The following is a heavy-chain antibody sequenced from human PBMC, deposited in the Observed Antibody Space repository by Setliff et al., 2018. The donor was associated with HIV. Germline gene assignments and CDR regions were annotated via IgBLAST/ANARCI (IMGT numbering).Heavy chain of an antibody. V-gene: IGHV3-7*04. Sequence: GGSLRLSCAASGFTFSSYWMSWVRQAPGKGLEWVADIKQDGSEKSLVDSVMGRFTISRDNAKNSLYLQMNSLRVEDTAVYYCARPFDQWGQGALVTVSS. CDR1: GFTFSSYW. CDR2: IKQDGSEK. J-gene: IGHJ4*02. CDR3: ARPFDQ.